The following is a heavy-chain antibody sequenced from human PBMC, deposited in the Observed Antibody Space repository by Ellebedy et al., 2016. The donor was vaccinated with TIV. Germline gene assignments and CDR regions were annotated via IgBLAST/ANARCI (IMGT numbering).Heavy chain of an antibody. CDR1: GFTFSNYW. CDR3: ARGGRDQWLIDY. V-gene: IGHV3-74*01. Sequence: GESLKISCAASGFTFSNYWMHWVRQAPGKGLVWVSRLRFDGSITNYADSVKGRFSISRDNSKNKLYVQMNSLRAEDTAVYYCARGGRDQWLIDYWGQGTLVTVSS. J-gene: IGHJ4*02. D-gene: IGHD6-19*01. CDR2: LRFDGSIT.